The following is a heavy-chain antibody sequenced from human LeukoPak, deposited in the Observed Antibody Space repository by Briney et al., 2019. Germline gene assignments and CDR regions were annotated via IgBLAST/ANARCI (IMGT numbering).Heavy chain of an antibody. CDR1: GFTFSSYG. CDR3: ARIHSLYYYDSSGYGAFDI. Sequence: GGSLRLSCAASGFTFSSYGMHWVRQAPGKGLEWVAVIWNDGSNKYYVDSVKGRFTISRDNSKNTLYLQMNSLRAEDTAVYYCARIHSLYYYDSSGYGAFDIWGQGTMVTVSS. CDR2: IWNDGSNK. J-gene: IGHJ3*02. D-gene: IGHD3-22*01. V-gene: IGHV3-33*01.